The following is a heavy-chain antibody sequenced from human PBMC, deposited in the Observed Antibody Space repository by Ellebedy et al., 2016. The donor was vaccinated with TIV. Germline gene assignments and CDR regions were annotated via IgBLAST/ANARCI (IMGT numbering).Heavy chain of an antibody. J-gene: IGHJ3*02. CDR3: ATGTDDYDSSGSTPNDAYDI. Sequence: MPSETLSLTCIVSGGSISSNCCHWGWLRQPQGKGLEWIGNIYYSGSTNYNPSLRSRVTISLDTTKNQFSLKLRSVTAADTAVYHCATGTDDYDSSGSTPNDAYDIWGQGTMVTVSS. V-gene: IGHV4-39*07. CDR2: IYYSGST. D-gene: IGHD3-22*01. CDR1: GGSISSNCCH.